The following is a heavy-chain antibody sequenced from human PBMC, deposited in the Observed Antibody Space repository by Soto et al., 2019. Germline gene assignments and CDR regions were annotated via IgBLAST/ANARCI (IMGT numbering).Heavy chain of an antibody. J-gene: IGHJ2*01. Sequence: QVQLQESGPGLVKPSQTLSLTCTVSGGSISNGGYYWSWIRQHPGKGLEWTGNIYYSGSTYYNPSIKLPVTISVDPSKNQFSRKLSSVTATDTAVYYCARPGYCSGSSCNSPYYPDLRGRVTLVTVSS. D-gene: IGHD2-15*01. CDR2: IYYSGST. V-gene: IGHV4-31*01. CDR3: ARPGYCSGSSCNSPYYPDL. CDR1: GGSISNGGYY.